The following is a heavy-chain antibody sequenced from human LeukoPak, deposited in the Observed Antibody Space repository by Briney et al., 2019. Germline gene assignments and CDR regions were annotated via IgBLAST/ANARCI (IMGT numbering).Heavy chain of an antibody. D-gene: IGHD1/OR15-1a*01. Sequence: SETLSLTCTVSGGSISSYYWSWIRQPPGKGLEWIGYIYYSGSTNYNPSLKSRVTISVDTSKNQFSLYLSSVTAADTAVYYCAIYGQPNIGAFDIXXXGTMVTVSS. CDR1: GGSISSYY. CDR3: AIYGQPNIGAFDI. V-gene: IGHV4-59*12. J-gene: IGHJ3*02. CDR2: IYYSGST.